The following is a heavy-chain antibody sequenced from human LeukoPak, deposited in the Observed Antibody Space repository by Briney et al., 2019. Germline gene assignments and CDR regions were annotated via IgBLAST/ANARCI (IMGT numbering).Heavy chain of an antibody. V-gene: IGHV4-61*02. Sequence: PSETLSLTCTVSGGSISSGSYYWSWIRQPAGKGLEWIGRIYTSGSTNYNPSLKSRVTMSVDTSKNQFSLKLSSVTAADTAVYYCARVSWGDSSGWSYGGGYFDLWGRGTLVTVSS. CDR2: IYTSGST. J-gene: IGHJ2*01. CDR3: ARVSWGDSSGWSYGGGYFDL. D-gene: IGHD6-19*01. CDR1: GGSISSGSYY.